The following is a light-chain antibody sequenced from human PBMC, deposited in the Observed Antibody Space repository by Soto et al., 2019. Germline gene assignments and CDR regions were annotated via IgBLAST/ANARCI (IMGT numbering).Light chain of an antibody. CDR2: DAS. CDR3: QQSYSTPLWT. J-gene: IGKJ1*01. Sequence: DIQLTQSPYSLSPSVGDRVTLTCLASRSISDWLAWYQQKPGKAPELLIFDASNLKSGVSSRFSGSGSGTDFTLTISSLQPEDFATYYCQQSYSTPLWTFGQGTKVDIK. CDR1: RSISDW. V-gene: IGKV1-39*01.